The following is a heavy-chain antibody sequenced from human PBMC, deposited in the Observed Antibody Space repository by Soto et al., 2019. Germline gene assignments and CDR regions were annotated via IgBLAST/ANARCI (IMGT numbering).Heavy chain of an antibody. CDR2: ISGSGDNT. J-gene: IGHJ6*03. CDR1: GFTFSNYA. D-gene: IGHD2-2*01. V-gene: IGHV3-23*01. CDR3: AKDYCSSTSCYYYYYMDV. Sequence: GGSLRLSCAASGFTFSNYAMNWVRQAPGKGLEWVSGISGSGDNTYYADSVKGRFTISRDNSKNTLYLQMNSLRAEDTAVYYCAKDYCSSTSCYYYYYMDVWGKGTTVTVSS.